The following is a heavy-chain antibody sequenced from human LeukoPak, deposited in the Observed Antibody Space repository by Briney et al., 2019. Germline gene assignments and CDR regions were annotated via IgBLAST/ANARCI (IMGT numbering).Heavy chain of an antibody. V-gene: IGHV3-48*01. D-gene: IGHD5-24*01. J-gene: IGHJ4*02. CDR3: AKDRDGYNYDY. Sequence: PGGSLRLSCAASGFTFSSYTMNWVRQPPGKGLEWVSNIGTSSTTIYYADSVKGRFTISRDNAKNSLYLQMNSLRADDTAVYYCAKDRDGYNYDYWGQGTLVTVSS. CDR2: IGTSSTTI. CDR1: GFTFSSYT.